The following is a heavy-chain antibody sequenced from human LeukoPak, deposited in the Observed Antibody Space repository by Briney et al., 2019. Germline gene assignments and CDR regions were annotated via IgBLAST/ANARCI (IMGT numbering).Heavy chain of an antibody. CDR3: AKAMYYYDSSGIDY. J-gene: IGHJ4*02. CDR2: ISYDGSNK. D-gene: IGHD3-22*01. V-gene: IGHV3-30-3*01. Sequence: GRSLRLSCAASGFTFSSYAMHWVRQAPGKGLDWVAVISYDGSNKYYADSVKGRFTISRDNSKNTLYLQMNSLRAEGTAVHYCAKAMYYYDSSGIDYWGQGTLVTVSS. CDR1: GFTFSSYA.